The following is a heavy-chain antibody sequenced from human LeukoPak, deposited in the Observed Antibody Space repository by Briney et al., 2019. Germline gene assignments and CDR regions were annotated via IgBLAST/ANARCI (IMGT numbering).Heavy chain of an antibody. CDR3: ARVYLERLTAGYFDH. Sequence: GGSLRLSCAASGFTFTAYSMNWVRQAPGKGLEWVSSITTTSRYIYYADSVKGRFTISRDNSKNTLYLQMNSLRDEDSAAYYCARVYLERLTAGYFDHWGQGTWVTVSP. CDR1: GFTFTAYS. J-gene: IGHJ4*02. V-gene: IGHV3-21*01. D-gene: IGHD2-8*01. CDR2: ITTTSRYI.